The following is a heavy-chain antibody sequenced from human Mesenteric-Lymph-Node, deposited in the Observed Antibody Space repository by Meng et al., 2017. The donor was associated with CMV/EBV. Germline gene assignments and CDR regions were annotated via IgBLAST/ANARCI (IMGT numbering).Heavy chain of an antibody. CDR3: ARRPLAASYYYAMDV. CDR1: GYTFTSYY. V-gene: IGHV1-46*01. J-gene: IGHJ6*02. CDR2: INPSAGST. Sequence: ASVQVSCKASGYTFTSYYIHWVRQAPGQGLEWMGIINPSAGSTTYAQKFQGRVTMTRDTSTSTVYMELSSLRSEDTAVYYCARRPLAASYYYAMDVWGQGTTVTVSS. D-gene: IGHD6-13*01.